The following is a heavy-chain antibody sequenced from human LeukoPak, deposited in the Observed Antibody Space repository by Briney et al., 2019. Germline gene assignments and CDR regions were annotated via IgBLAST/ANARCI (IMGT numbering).Heavy chain of an antibody. V-gene: IGHV4-59*08. CDR1: GGSISSYY. D-gene: IGHD3-22*01. CDR3: ARAAHFYDSSGYYHFDY. Sequence: SETLSLTCTVSGGSISSYYWSWIRQPPGKGLEWIGYIYYSGSTNYNPSLKSRVTISVDTSKNQFSLKLSSVTAADTAVYYCARAAHFYDSSGYYHFDYWGQGTLVTVSS. CDR2: IYYSGST. J-gene: IGHJ4*02.